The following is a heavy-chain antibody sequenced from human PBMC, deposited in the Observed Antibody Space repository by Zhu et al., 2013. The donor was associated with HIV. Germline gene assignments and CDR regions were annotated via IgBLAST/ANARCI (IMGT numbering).Heavy chain of an antibody. V-gene: IGHV1-2*02. CDR2: INLNSGDT. CDR1: GYIFTGYY. D-gene: IGHD3-22*01. CDR3: ARGKSEVAGGSSGLFFT. Sequence: QVQLVQSGAEVKKPGASVKVSCKASGYIFTGYYMHWVRQAPGQGLEWMGWINLNSGDTNYAQKFQGRVTMSRDTSISTAYMELSRLRSDDTAVYYCARGKSEVAGGSSGLFFTWGQGTLVTVSS. J-gene: IGHJ4*02.